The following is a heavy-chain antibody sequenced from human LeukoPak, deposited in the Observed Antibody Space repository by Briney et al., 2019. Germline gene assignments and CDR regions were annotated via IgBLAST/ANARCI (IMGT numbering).Heavy chain of an antibody. CDR3: ARDQYGYYYDVRGAFDI. CDR2: INPNSGGT. Sequence: ASVKVSCKASGYTFTGYYMHWVRQAPGQGLEWMGWINPNSGGTNYAQKFQGRVTMTRDTSISTAYMELSRLRSDDTAVYYCARDQYGYYYDVRGAFDIWGQGTMVTVSS. J-gene: IGHJ3*02. D-gene: IGHD3-22*01. V-gene: IGHV1-2*02. CDR1: GYTFTGYY.